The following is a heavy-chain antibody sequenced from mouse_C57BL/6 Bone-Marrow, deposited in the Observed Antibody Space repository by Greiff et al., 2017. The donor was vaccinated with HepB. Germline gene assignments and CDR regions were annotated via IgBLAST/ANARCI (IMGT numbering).Heavy chain of an antibody. J-gene: IGHJ1*03. D-gene: IGHD1-1*01. Sequence: VQLQQPGAELVKPGASVKLSCKASGYTFTSYWMHWVKQRPGQGLEWIGMIHPNSGSTNYNEKFKSKATLTVDKSSSTAYMQLSSLTSEDSAVYYCARGCITTVEWYFDVWGTGTTVTVSS. V-gene: IGHV1-64*01. CDR2: IHPNSGST. CDR3: ARGCITTVEWYFDV. CDR1: GYTFTSYW.